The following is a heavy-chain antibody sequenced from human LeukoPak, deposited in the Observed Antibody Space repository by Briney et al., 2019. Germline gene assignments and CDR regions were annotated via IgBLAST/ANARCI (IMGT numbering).Heavy chain of an antibody. CDR2: IWYDGSNK. J-gene: IGHJ5*02. V-gene: IGHV3-33*01. CDR3: ARELATAATTIPWFDP. D-gene: IGHD4-17*01. Sequence: GGSLRLSCAASGFTFSSYGMHWVRQAPGKGLEWVAVIWYDGSNKYYADSVKGRFTISRDNSKDTLYLQMNSLRAEGTAVYYCARELATAATTIPWFDPWGQGTLVTVSS. CDR1: GFTFSSYG.